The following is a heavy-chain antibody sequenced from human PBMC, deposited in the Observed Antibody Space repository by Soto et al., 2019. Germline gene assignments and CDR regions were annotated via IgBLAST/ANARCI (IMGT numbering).Heavy chain of an antibody. D-gene: IGHD3-3*01. V-gene: IGHV3-23*01. CDR3: AKGSSYNDFWSGPGDFDY. J-gene: IGHJ4*02. CDR1: GFSFSSYA. Sequence: GGSLRLSCVASGFSFSSYAMSWVRQAPGKGLEWVSGISGRGGSIYYAGSVKGRLSISRDNSKNTLFLQMSSLRAEDTAVYFCAKGSSYNDFWSGPGDFDYWGQGTLLTVSS. CDR2: ISGRGGSI.